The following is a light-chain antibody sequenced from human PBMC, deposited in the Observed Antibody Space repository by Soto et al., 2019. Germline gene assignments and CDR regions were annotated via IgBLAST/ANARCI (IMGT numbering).Light chain of an antibody. CDR3: QQYGSSPPWA. CDR2: GAG. J-gene: IGKJ1*01. Sequence: IVLTQSPATLSLSPGERATLSCRASQSLSSSSLAWYQQNLGQAPRLLICGAGSRATGIPDRLTGGGSGTDFILTVSRLEPEYFAVYNCQQYGSSPPWACGQGPRWIS. CDR1: QSLSSSS. V-gene: IGKV3-20*01.